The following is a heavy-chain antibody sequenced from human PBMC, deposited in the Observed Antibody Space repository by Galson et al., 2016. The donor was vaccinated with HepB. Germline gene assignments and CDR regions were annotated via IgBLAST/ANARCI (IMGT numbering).Heavy chain of an antibody. D-gene: IGHD3-3*01. CDR1: GFTFSSYS. Sequence: SLRLSCAASGFTFSSYSMNWVRQAPGKGLEWVSSISSSSSYIYYADSVTGRFTISRDNAKNSLYLQMNSLRAEDTAVYYCARGTRGASYYDFWSGYHPIGMDVWGQGTTVTVSS. CDR3: ARGTRGASYYDFWSGYHPIGMDV. J-gene: IGHJ6*02. CDR2: ISSSSSYI. V-gene: IGHV3-21*01.